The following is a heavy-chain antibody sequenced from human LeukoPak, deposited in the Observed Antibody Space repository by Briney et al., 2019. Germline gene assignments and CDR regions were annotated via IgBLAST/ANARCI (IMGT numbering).Heavy chain of an antibody. J-gene: IGHJ4*02. CDR1: GGSFSGYY. CDR2: INHSGST. Sequence: TSETLSLTCAVYGGSFSGYYWSWIRQPPGKGLEWIGEINHSGSTNYNPSLKSRVTISLDTSKNQFSLKLSSVTAADTAVYYCARAYCGGDCFADYWGQGTLVTVSS. D-gene: IGHD2-21*01. V-gene: IGHV4-34*01. CDR3: ARAYCGGDCFADY.